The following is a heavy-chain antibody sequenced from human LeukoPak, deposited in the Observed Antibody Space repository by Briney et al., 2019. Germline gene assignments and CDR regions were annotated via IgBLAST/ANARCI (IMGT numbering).Heavy chain of an antibody. CDR3: AKDVGKGVGAPSD. CDR1: GFTFDDYA. Sequence: GGSLRLSCAAPGFTFDDYAMHWLRQIPGKGLDWVLGISWDGGVIGYADSAKGRFTISRDNAKRYLYLQMNSLTTEDTAWYYCAKDVGKGVGAPSDWGQGILVTVSS. V-gene: IGHV3-9*01. J-gene: IGHJ4*02. CDR2: ISWDGGVI. D-gene: IGHD1-26*01.